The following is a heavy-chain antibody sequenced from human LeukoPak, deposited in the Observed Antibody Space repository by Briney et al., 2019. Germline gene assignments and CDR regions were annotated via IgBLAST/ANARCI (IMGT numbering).Heavy chain of an antibody. CDR3: ARGGVCSSTSCYLTYYYDSNFQH. CDR1: GGTFSSYA. CDR2: IIPIFGTA. J-gene: IGHJ1*01. Sequence: GASVKVSCKASGGTFSSYAISWVRQAPGQGLEWMGGIIPIFGTANYAQKFQGRVTITADESTSTAYMELSSLRSEDTAVYYCARGGVCSSTSCYLTYYYDSNFQHWGQGTLVTVSS. D-gene: IGHD2-2*01. V-gene: IGHV1-69*13.